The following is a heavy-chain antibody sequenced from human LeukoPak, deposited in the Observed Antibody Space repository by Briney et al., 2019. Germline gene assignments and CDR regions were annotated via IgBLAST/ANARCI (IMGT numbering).Heavy chain of an antibody. CDR3: ARHPYSGSYHFDY. CDR1: GYIFTGYY. V-gene: IGHV1-2*02. J-gene: IGHJ4*02. D-gene: IGHD1-26*01. CDR2: INPNSGGI. Sequence: ASVKVSCKASGYIFTGYYMHWVRQAPGQGLEWMGWINPNSGGINSAQKFQGRVTMTRDTSISTAYMELSRLTSDDTAVYYCARHPYSGSYHFDYWGQGTLVTVSS.